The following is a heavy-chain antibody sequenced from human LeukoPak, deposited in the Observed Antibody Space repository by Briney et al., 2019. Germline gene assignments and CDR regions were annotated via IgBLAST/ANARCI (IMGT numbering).Heavy chain of an antibody. V-gene: IGHV4-34*01. CDR2: INHSGST. J-gene: IGHJ4*02. D-gene: IGHD3-3*01. Sequence: PSETLSLTCAVYGGSFSGYYWSWIRQPPGKGLEWIGEINHSGSTNYNPSLKSRVTISVDTSKNQFSLKLSSVTAADTAVYYCARGRHDFWSGYNRTYYFYYWGQGTLVTVSS. CDR3: ARGRHDFWSGYNRTYYFYY. CDR1: GGSFSGYY.